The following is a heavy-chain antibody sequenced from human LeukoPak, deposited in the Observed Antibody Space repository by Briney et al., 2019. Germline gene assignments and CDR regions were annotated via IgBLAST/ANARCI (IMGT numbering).Heavy chain of an antibody. Sequence: GASVKVSCKASGYTFASYGISWVRQAPGQGLEWMGWISAYNGNTNYAQKLQGRVTMTTDTSTSTAYMELRSLRSDDTAVYYCARDRSYDFWSGYWALDYWGQGTLVTVSS. J-gene: IGHJ4*02. CDR2: ISAYNGNT. CDR3: ARDRSYDFWSGYWALDY. V-gene: IGHV1-18*01. D-gene: IGHD3-3*01. CDR1: GYTFASYG.